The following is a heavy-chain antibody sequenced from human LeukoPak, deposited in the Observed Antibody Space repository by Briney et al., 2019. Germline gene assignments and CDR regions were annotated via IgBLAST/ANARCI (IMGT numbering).Heavy chain of an antibody. D-gene: IGHD3-22*01. J-gene: IGHJ3*02. CDR3: ARDRYYYDGIDYPYSDAFDI. CDR1: GYTFTSYY. CDR2: INPSGGST. V-gene: IGHV1-46*01. Sequence: ASVKVSCKASGYTFTSYYMHWVRQAPGQGLEWMGIINPSGGSTSYAQKFQGRVTMTRDTSISTAYMELSRLRSDDTAVYYCARDRYYYDGIDYPYSDAFDIWGQGTMVTVSS.